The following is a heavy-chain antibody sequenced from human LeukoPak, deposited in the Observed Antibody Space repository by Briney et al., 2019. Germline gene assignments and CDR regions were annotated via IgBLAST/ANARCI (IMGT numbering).Heavy chain of an antibody. J-gene: IGHJ4*02. D-gene: IGHD6-25*01. Sequence: ASVKVSCKASGYTFTDYHINWVRQAAGQGLEGVGWMNPKNGDSGYARKFQGRVTITRDTSISTSYMELRSLRPDDTAVYFCARTTSFTASGYDYWGQGTLVTVSS. CDR3: ARTTSFTASGYDY. CDR2: MNPKNGDS. CDR1: GYTFTDYH. V-gene: IGHV1-8*03.